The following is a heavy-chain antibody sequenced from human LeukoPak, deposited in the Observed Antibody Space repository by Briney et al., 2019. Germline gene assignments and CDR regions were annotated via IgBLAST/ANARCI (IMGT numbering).Heavy chain of an antibody. CDR3: ARHRLFCSSTSCYMGSWFDP. CDR1: GGSFSGYY. D-gene: IGHD2-2*02. J-gene: IGHJ5*02. Sequence: PSETLSLTCAVYGGSFSGYYWSWIRQPPGKGLGWIGSIYYSGSTYYNPSLKSRVTISVDTSKNQFSLKLSSVTAADTAVYYCARHRLFCSSTSCYMGSWFDPWGQGTLVTVSS. CDR2: IYYSGST. V-gene: IGHV4-34*01.